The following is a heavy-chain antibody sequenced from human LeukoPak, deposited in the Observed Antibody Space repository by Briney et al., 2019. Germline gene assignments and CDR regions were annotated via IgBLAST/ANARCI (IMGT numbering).Heavy chain of an antibody. CDR1: GFTFSSYG. Sequence: GGSLRLSCAASGFTFSSYGMCWVRQAPGKGLEWVAVISHDGSNKYYSDSVKGRFTISRDNSKNTLYLQMNSLRVEDTAVYFCARRGGSYFDYWGQGTLVTVSS. J-gene: IGHJ4*02. D-gene: IGHD1-26*01. CDR2: ISHDGSNK. V-gene: IGHV3-30*03. CDR3: ARRGGSYFDY.